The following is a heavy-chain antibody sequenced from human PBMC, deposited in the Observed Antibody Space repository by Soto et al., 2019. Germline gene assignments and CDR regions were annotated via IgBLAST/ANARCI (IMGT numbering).Heavy chain of an antibody. J-gene: IGHJ5*02. CDR1: GFTFSSYA. Sequence: GGSLRLSCAASGFTFSSYAMHWVRQAPGKGLEWVAVISYDGSNKYYADSVKGRFTISRDNSKNTLYLQMNSLRAEDTAVYYCAREVFGIAAAGHNWFDPWGQGTLVTVSS. CDR2: ISYDGSNK. D-gene: IGHD6-13*01. CDR3: AREVFGIAAAGHNWFDP. V-gene: IGHV3-30-3*01.